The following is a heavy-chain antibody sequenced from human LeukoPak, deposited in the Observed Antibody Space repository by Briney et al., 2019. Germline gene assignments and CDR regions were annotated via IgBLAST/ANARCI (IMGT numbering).Heavy chain of an antibody. CDR2: IYYSGST. CDR1: GGSISSYY. V-gene: IGHV4-59*01. D-gene: IGHD2-15*01. CDR3: ARDKYCSGGSCYSDWFDP. J-gene: IGHJ5*02. Sequence: SETLSLTCTVPGGSISSYYWSWIRQPPGKGLEWIGYIYYSGSTNYNPSLKSLVTISVDASKNQFSLKLSSVTAADTAVYYCARDKYCSGGSCYSDWFDPWGQGTLVTVSS.